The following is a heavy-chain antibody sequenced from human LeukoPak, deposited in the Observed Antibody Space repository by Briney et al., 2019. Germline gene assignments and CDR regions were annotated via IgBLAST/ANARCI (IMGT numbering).Heavy chain of an antibody. CDR1: VFSFTEYW. J-gene: IGHJ6*03. CDR2: IKQDGSEV. Sequence: PGGSLRLSCAASVFSFTEYWMTWVRQAPGQRLEWVANIKQDGSEVYYVDSVKGRFTISRDNAQNSLYLQMNSLGVEDTAVYFCDREAYCGGHSCCGVSYMDVWGEGTTVTVSS. CDR3: DREAYCGGHSCCGVSYMDV. V-gene: IGHV3-7*01. D-gene: IGHD2-21*02.